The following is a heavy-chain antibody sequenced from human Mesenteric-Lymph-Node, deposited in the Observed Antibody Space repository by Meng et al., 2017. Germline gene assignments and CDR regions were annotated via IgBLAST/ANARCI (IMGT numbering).Heavy chain of an antibody. CDR1: GDTFSNYI. V-gene: IGHV1-46*01. CDR2: INPSGGST. J-gene: IGHJ3*02. Sequence: ASVKVSCKASGDTFSNYIISWVRQAPGQGLEWMGIINPSGGSTNYAQKFQGRVTMTRDTSTSTVYMELGSLRYEDTAVYYCAREAEVDPPMGTNAFDIWGQGTMVTVSS. D-gene: IGHD2-15*01. CDR3: AREAEVDPPMGTNAFDI.